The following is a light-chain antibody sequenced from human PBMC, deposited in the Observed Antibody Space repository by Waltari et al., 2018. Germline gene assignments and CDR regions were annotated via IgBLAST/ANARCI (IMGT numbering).Light chain of an antibody. Sequence: DIQMTQSPSSLSASVGARITITCRASESIGRYLNWYQQRPVKAPKLLIYAASNLQSGAPSRFSGSGPGTAFTLTISSLQPEDSATYYCQQSYTSPYTFGQGT. CDR3: QQSYTSPYT. V-gene: IGKV1-39*01. CDR1: ESIGRY. J-gene: IGKJ2*01. CDR2: AAS.